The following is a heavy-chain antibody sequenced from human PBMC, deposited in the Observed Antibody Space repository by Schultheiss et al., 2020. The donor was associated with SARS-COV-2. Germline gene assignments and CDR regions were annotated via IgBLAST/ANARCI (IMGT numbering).Heavy chain of an antibody. CDR2: IYYSGST. Sequence: SETLSLTCTVSGGSISSSSYYWGWIRQPPGKGLEWIGSIYYSGSTYYNPSLKSRVTISVDTSKNQFSLKPSSVTAADTAVYYCAGDDFCSGHYGMDVWGELTTVNVSS. J-gene: IGHJ6*04. CDR3: AGDDFCSGHYGMDV. V-gene: IGHV4-39*02. CDR1: GGSISSSSYY. D-gene: IGHD3-3*01.